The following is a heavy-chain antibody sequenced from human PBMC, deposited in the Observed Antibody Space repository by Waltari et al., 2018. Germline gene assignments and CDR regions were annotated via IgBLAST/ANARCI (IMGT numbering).Heavy chain of an antibody. CDR3: AREESVLLWFGELDY. D-gene: IGHD3-10*01. CDR2: ISYDGSKK. Sequence: QVQLVESGGGVVQPGRSLRLSCAASGFTFSSYAMPCVRPAQGKGLGWVAVISYDGSKKYYADAVKGRFTISRDNSKNTLYLQMNSLRAEDTAVYYCAREESVLLWFGELDYWGQGTLVTVSS. J-gene: IGHJ4*02. V-gene: IGHV3-30-3*01. CDR1: GFTFSSYA.